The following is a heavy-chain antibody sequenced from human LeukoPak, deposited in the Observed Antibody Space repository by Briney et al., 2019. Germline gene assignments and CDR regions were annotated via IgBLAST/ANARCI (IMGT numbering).Heavy chain of an antibody. CDR3: ARDYDFWSGFFDY. CDR1: GFTISNYW. D-gene: IGHD3-3*01. Sequence: GGSLRLSCAASGFTISNYWMHWVRQAPGKGLVWVSRINSDGSSTSYADSVKGRFTISRDNAKNTLSLQMNSLRAEDTAVYYCARDYDFWSGFFDYWGQGTLVTVSS. V-gene: IGHV3-74*01. J-gene: IGHJ4*02. CDR2: INSDGSST.